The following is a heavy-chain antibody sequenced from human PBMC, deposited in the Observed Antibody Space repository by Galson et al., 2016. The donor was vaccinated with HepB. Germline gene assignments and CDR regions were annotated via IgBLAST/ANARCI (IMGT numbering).Heavy chain of an antibody. CDR2: IYYSGST. D-gene: IGHD1-14*01. Sequence: SETLSLTCTVSGGSISSSSYYWGWIRQPPGKGLEWIGSIYYSGSTYYNPSLKSRVTISVDTSKNQFSLKVSSVTAADTAVYYCARRTRYYGMDVWGKGTTVTVSS. V-gene: IGHV4-39*01. CDR3: ARRTRYYGMDV. J-gene: IGHJ6*04. CDR1: GGSISSSSYY.